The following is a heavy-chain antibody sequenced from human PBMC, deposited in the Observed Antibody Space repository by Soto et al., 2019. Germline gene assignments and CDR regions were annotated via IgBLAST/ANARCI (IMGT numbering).Heavy chain of an antibody. J-gene: IGHJ4*02. V-gene: IGHV4-30-2*01. D-gene: IGHD2-21*01. Sequence: PSETLSLTCAVSGGSISSGGYSWSWIRQPPGKGLEWIGYIYHSGSTYYNPPLKSRVTISVDRSKNQFSLKLSSVTAADTAVYYCARGNVVAIDYWGQGTLVTVSS. CDR1: GGSISSGGYS. CDR2: IYHSGST. CDR3: ARGNVVAIDY.